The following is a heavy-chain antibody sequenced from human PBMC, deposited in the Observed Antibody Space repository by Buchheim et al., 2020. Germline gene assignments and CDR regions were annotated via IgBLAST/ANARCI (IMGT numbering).Heavy chain of an antibody. D-gene: IGHD1-26*01. CDR1: GGSISSSNW. CDR3: ARDWEGVDY. CDR2: INHSGST. V-gene: IGHV4-4*02. Sequence: QVQLQESGPGLVKPSGTLSLTCAVPGGSISSSNWWSWVSQPPGKGLEWIGEINHSGSTNYNMSLKSQVTILVDNSKNQFALILISVTAADTAVYYCARDWEGVDYWGQGTL. J-gene: IGHJ4*02.